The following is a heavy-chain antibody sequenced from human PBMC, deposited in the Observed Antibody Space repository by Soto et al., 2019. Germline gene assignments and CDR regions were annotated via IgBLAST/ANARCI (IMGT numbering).Heavy chain of an antibody. J-gene: IGHJ3*01. V-gene: IGHV3-30-3*01. D-gene: IGHD1-1*01. CDR1: GFTFDSYA. Sequence: AGGSLRLSCAASGFTFDSYAMHWVRQAPGKGLKWVAVISYDGTNKYYADSLKGRFTISRDNSKNTLFLQMNSLRVEDTAVYYCARHPRRSHKIEYILWGQGTMVTVSS. CDR3: ARHPRRSHKIEYIL. CDR2: ISYDGTNK.